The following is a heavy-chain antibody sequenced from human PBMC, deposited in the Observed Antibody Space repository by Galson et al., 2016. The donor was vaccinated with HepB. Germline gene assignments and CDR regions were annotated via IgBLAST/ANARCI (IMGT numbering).Heavy chain of an antibody. D-gene: IGHD3-10*01. CDR1: GFTFTSYW. CDR2: INSDGSST. J-gene: IGHJ6*01. CDR3: ARVGVIPYYYYGMDV. Sequence: SLRLSCAASGFTFTSYWIHWVRQVPGEGLVWVSRINSDGSSTHYADSVQGRFTISRDHARNTVHLQMNSLRVEDTAVYYCARVGVIPYYYYGMDVWGQGTMVIVSS. V-gene: IGHV3-74*01.